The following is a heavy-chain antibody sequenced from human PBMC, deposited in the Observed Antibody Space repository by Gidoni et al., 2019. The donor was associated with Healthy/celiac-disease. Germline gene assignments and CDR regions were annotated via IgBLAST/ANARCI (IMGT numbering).Heavy chain of an antibody. CDR2: ISYDGSNK. V-gene: IGHV3-30*03. J-gene: IGHJ4*02. CDR1: GFTFSSYG. CDR3: ATDRGHPPDYYFDY. D-gene: IGHD3-10*01. Sequence: GGGVVQPGRSLRLSCAASGFTFSSYGMNWVRQAPGKGLEWVAVISYDGSNKYYADSVKVRFTISRDNSKNTLYLQMNSLRAEDTAVYYCATDRGHPPDYYFDYWGQGTLVTVSS.